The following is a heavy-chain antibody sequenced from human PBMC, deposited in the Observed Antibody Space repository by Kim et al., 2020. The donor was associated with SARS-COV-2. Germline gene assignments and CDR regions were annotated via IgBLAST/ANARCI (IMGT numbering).Heavy chain of an antibody. J-gene: IGHJ5*01. D-gene: IGHD1-26*01. Sequence: GGSLRLSCVVSQFTFDAHAMHWVRQVPGKGLEWVAVISFADGDVYRDSVEGRCLISRDNSISTVYLQIESLRPEDSAPYYCVTGLTRYTTSSLDTWGQG. CDR2: ISFADGD. V-gene: IGHV3-30-3*01. CDR3: VTGLTRYTTSSLDT. CDR1: QFTFDAHA.